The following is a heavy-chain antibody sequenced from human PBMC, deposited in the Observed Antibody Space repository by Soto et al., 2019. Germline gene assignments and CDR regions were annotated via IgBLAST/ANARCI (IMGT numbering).Heavy chain of an antibody. D-gene: IGHD5-12*01. CDR3: ARTSEWPRLLDY. J-gene: IGHJ4*02. V-gene: IGHV5-51*01. CDR1: VFTFSSYS. CDR2: LXPGDSXT. Sequence: SCAASVFTFSSYSMNWVRQAPGKGLDWMGILXPGDSXTRYSQYFQGXXTISADKXXXTDYLHWSSLKASDTPMYYCARTSEWPRLLDYWGQGTLVTVSS.